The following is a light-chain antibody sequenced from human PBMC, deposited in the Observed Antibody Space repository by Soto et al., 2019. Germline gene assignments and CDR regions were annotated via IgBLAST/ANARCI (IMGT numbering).Light chain of an antibody. Sequence: QSVLTQPPSVSGAPGQRVTISCTGSSSNIGAHVVHCYQHLPGTAPKLLIFGDYNRPSGVPDRISGSRSGTSASLAITGLQAEDEADYYCQSYDRGLSGFVFGTGTKVTVL. V-gene: IGLV1-40*01. J-gene: IGLJ1*01. CDR3: QSYDRGLSGFV. CDR1: SSNIGAHV. CDR2: GDY.